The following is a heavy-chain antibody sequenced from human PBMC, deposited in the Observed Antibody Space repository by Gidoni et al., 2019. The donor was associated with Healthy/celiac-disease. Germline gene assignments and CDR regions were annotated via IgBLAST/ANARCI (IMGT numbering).Heavy chain of an antibody. D-gene: IGHD4-17*01. Sequence: EVQLVESGGGLVQPGGSLRLSWAASGLTFSSYAMRWVRQAPGKGLGWVSAISGSGGSTYYADSVKGRFTSSRDNSKNTLYLQMNSLRAEDTAVYYCAKDESRAGVTTSFDYWGQGTLVTVSS. CDR3: AKDESRAGVTTSFDY. CDR2: ISGSGGST. V-gene: IGHV3-23*04. J-gene: IGHJ4*02. CDR1: GLTFSSYA.